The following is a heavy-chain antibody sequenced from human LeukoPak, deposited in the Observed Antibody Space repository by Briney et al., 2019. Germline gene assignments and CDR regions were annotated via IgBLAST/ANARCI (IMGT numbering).Heavy chain of an antibody. CDR3: AREASSGWYNWFDP. D-gene: IGHD6-19*01. CDR1: SGSLSSSY. J-gene: IGHJ5*02. CDR2: IYTSGST. Sequence: SETLSLTCTLSSGSLSSSYWSWIRQPAGKGLEWIGRIYTSGSTNYNSSLKSRVTMSVDTSKNQFSLKLSSVTAADTAVYYCAREASSGWYNWFDPWGQGTLVTVSS. V-gene: IGHV4-4*07.